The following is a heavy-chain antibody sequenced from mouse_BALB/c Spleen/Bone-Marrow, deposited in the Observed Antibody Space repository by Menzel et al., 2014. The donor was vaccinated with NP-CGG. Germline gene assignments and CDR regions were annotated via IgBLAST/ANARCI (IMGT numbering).Heavy chain of an antibody. D-gene: IGHD2-12*01. J-gene: IGHJ2*01. Sequence: VKLVESGAELMKPGASVKISCKATGYTFSSYWIEWVKQRPGHGLEWIGEILPGSGSTKYNEKFKGKATFTADTSSNTAYMQLSSLTSEDSAVYYCARREVSYYYDYWGQGTTLTVSS. CDR3: ARREVSYYYDY. CDR2: ILPGSGST. CDR1: GYTFSSYW. V-gene: IGHV1-9*01.